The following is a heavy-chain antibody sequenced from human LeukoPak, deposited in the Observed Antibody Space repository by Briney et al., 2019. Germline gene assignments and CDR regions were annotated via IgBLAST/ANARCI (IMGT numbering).Heavy chain of an antibody. CDR1: GGSVTYTNYY. J-gene: IGHJ5*02. CDR2: IYYNGKT. D-gene: IGHD3-22*01. V-gene: IGHV4-39*07. CDR3: ARAVYDSSGYYYYP. Sequence: SETLSLTCTVSGGSVTYTNYYWGWIRQPPGKGLQWIGVIYYNGKTYYNPSLKSRVTVAVDTSKNQFSLKLSSVTAADTAVYYCARAVYDSSGYYYYPWGQGTLVTVSS.